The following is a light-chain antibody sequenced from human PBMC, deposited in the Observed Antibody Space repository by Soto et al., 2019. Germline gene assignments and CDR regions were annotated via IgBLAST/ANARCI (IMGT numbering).Light chain of an antibody. CDR1: SSDVGGYNY. CDR2: EVS. V-gene: IGLV2-14*01. Sequence: QSALTQPASVSASPGQSITISCAGTSSDVGGYNYVSWYQQYPGKAPKLMIYEVSKRPSGVSNRFSGSKSGNTASLTNSGLQAEDEADYYCNSYTSSSTGVFGGGTKVTV. CDR3: NSYTSSSTGV. J-gene: IGLJ3*02.